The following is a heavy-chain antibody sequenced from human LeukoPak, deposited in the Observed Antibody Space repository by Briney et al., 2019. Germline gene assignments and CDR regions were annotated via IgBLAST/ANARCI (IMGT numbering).Heavy chain of an antibody. V-gene: IGHV3-53*01. D-gene: IGHD1-26*01. CDR3: ARGYSGPNYYYGMDV. Sequence: GGSLRLSCAASGFTVSSNYMSWVRQAPGKGLEWVSVIYSGGSTYYADSVKGRFTISRDNSKNTLYLQMNSLRAEDTAVYYCARGYSGPNYYYGMDVWGQGTTVTVPS. CDR2: IYSGGST. J-gene: IGHJ6*02. CDR1: GFTVSSNY.